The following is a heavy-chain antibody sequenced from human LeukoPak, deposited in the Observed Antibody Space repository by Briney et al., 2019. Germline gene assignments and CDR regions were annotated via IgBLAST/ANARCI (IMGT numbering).Heavy chain of an antibody. CDR3: ASSQGPIDTNTYHYTHSYYYYMDV. D-gene: IGHD2-8*01. Sequence: SGGSLRLSCAASGFTFSSYGMHWVRQAPGKGLEWVAVISYDGSNKYYADSVKGRFTISRDNSKNTLYLQMNSLRAEDTAVYFCASSQGPIDTNTYHYTHSYYYYMDVWGKGTTVTVSS. CDR2: ISYDGSNK. J-gene: IGHJ6*03. CDR1: GFTFSSYG. V-gene: IGHV3-30*03.